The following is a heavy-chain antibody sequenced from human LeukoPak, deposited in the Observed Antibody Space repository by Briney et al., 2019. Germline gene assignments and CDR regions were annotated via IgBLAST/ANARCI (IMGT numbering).Heavy chain of an antibody. CDR3: ARGFAAVASSWFDP. V-gene: IGHV4-4*02. D-gene: IGHD6-19*01. Sequence: SETLSLTCAVSGGSISSSNWWSWVRQPPGKGLEWIGEIYHSGSTNYNPSLKSRVTISVDTSKNQFSLKLSSVTAADTAVYYCARGFAAVASSWFDPWGQGTLVTVSS. CDR1: GGSISSSNW. J-gene: IGHJ5*02. CDR2: IYHSGST.